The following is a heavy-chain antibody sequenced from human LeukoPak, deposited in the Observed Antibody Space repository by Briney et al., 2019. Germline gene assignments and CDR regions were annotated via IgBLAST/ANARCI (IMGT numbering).Heavy chain of an antibody. CDR1: GYTFTSYG. CDR3: ARDIVATIRAYYFDY. D-gene: IGHD5-12*01. CDR2: ISAYNGHT. V-gene: IGHV1-18*01. J-gene: IGHJ4*02. Sequence: ASVKVSCKASGYTFTSYGITWVRQAPGQGLEWMGWISAYNGHTNYAQKLQGRVTMTTDASTSTAYMELRSLRSDDTAVYYCARDIVATIRAYYFDYWGQGTLVTVSS.